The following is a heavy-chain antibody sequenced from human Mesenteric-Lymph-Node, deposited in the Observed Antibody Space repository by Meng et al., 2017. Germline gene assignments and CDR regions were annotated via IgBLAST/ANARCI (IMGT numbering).Heavy chain of an antibody. D-gene: IGHD6-19*01. CDR2: INAGNGNT. J-gene: IGHJ5*02. Sequence: QGHLVQSGAEVKKPGASVKVCCKASGYTFTTYAVHWVRQAPGQRLGWMGWINAGNGNTRYSQKFQGRVSITRDTSASTAYMELSSLRSEDTAVYYCARCIAVAGNWFDPWGQGTLVTVSS. CDR3: ARCIAVAGNWFDP. CDR1: GYTFTTYA. V-gene: IGHV1-3*01.